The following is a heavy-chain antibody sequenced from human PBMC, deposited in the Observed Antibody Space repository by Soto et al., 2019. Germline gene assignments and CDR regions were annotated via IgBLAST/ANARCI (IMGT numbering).Heavy chain of an antibody. J-gene: IGHJ5*02. CDR3: TQGRYPTRATPLDP. CDR2: ISWDSGTI. D-gene: IGHD5-12*01. Sequence: EVQLVESGGGLVQPGRSLRLACAASGFTFDDYAMHWVRQAPGKGLEWVSGISWDSGTIGYADSVKGRFIISRDNAKNSLFLQLCSLIVEYTAFYHCTQGRYPTRATPLDPWGQGTLVTVSS. CDR1: GFTFDDYA. V-gene: IGHV3-9*01.